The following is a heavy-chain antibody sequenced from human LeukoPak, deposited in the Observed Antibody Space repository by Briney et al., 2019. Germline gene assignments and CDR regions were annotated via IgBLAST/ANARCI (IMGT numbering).Heavy chain of an antibody. CDR3: ARGGSYGWYFDL. D-gene: IGHD1-26*01. V-gene: IGHV1-8*01. CDR2: INGDNGNT. CDR1: GYTFSTYP. Sequence: GASVNVSCKASGYTFSTYPITWVRQAPGQGLEWMGWINGDNGNTGYAQKFQGRVTMTRNTSISTAYMEPSSLRSEDTAVYYCARGGSYGWYFDLWGRGTLVTVSS. J-gene: IGHJ2*01.